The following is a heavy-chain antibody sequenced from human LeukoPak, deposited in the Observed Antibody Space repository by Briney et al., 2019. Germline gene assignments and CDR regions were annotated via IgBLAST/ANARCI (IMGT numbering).Heavy chain of an antibody. Sequence: SETLSLTCTVSGGSSHNYYWTWIRQPPGKGLEGIGYIFSSGTTKYNPSLKSRVTISIDTSKNQFSLKLTSVNAADTAVYYCARQMSGSSGFDSWGQGTLVTVSS. J-gene: IGHJ4*02. D-gene: IGHD6-19*01. CDR2: IFSSGTT. V-gene: IGHV4-59*08. CDR1: GGSSHNYY. CDR3: ARQMSGSSGFDS.